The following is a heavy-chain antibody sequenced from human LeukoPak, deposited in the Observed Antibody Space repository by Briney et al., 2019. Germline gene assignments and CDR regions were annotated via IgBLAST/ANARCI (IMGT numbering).Heavy chain of an antibody. Sequence: GESLKISCQGSGYIFTTYSIGWMRQMPGKGLEWMGIIDPGDSDTRYSPSFQGQVTISADKSISAAYLQWNSLKASDTAIYYCARQSIWFGESSYYFYSGMDVWGQGTTVTVSS. CDR2: IDPGDSDT. CDR1: GYIFTTYS. V-gene: IGHV5-51*01. J-gene: IGHJ6*02. D-gene: IGHD3-10*01. CDR3: ARQSIWFGESSYYFYSGMDV.